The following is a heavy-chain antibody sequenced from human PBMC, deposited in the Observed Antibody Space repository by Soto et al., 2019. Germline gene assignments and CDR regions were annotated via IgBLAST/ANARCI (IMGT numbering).Heavy chain of an antibody. CDR2: ISYDGSDK. D-gene: IGHD3-22*01. V-gene: IGHV3-30-3*01. CDR3: ARTSYDSSGYYEY. J-gene: IGHJ4*02. Sequence: GGSLRLSCAASGFTFSSYRMHWVRQTPGRGLEWVAIISYDGSDKYYADSVKGRFTVSRDNSKNTLYLQMNSLRADDTAVYYCARTSYDSSGYYEYWSQGTPVTVSS. CDR1: GFTFSSYR.